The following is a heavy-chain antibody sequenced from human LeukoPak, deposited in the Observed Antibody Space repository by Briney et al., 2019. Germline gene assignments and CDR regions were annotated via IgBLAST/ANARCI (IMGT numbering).Heavy chain of an antibody. CDR3: ARLVVVAATYYYYYMDV. CDR1: GYSISSGYY. Sequence: SETLSLTCTVSGYSISSGYYWGWIRQPPGKGLEWIGYIYYSGSTNYNPSLKSRVTISVDTSKNQFSLKLSSVTAADTAVYYCARLVVVAATYYYYYMDVWGKGTTVTISS. CDR2: IYYSGST. V-gene: IGHV4-61*01. D-gene: IGHD2-15*01. J-gene: IGHJ6*03.